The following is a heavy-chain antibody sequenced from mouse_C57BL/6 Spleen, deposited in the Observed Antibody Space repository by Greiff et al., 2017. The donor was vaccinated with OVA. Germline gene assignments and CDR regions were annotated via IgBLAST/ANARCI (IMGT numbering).Heavy chain of an antibody. Sequence: VQLQQPGAELVMPGASVKLSCKASGYTFTSYWMHWVKQRPGQGLEWIGEIDPSDSYTNYNQKFKGKSTLTVDKSSSTAYMQLSSLTSEDSAVYYCARSRPVRVDYAMDYWGQGTSVTVSS. CDR3: ARSRPVRVDYAMDY. CDR1: GYTFTSYW. J-gene: IGHJ4*01. V-gene: IGHV1-69*01. CDR2: IDPSDSYT.